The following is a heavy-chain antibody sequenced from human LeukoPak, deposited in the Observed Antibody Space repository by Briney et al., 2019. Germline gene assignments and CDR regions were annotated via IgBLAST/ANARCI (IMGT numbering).Heavy chain of an antibody. Sequence: RASVKVSCKASGYTFTSYAMHWVRQAPGQRLEWMGWINAGNGNTKYSQKFQGRVTITRDTSASTAYMELSSLRSEDTAVYYCARALTYYYDSSGYQTPPIDYWGQGTLVTVSS. CDR2: INAGNGNT. CDR1: GYTFTSYA. CDR3: ARALTYYYDSSGYQTPPIDY. D-gene: IGHD3-22*01. V-gene: IGHV1-3*01. J-gene: IGHJ4*02.